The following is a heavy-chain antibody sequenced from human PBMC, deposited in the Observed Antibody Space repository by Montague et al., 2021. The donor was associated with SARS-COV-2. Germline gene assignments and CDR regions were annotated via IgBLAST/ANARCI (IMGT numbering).Heavy chain of an antibody. Sequence: SETLSLTCAVYGGSFSGYYWSWIRQPPGKGLEWIGSIYYSGSTYYNPSLKNRVTISVDTSKNQFSLKLSSVTAADTAVYYCARVGRQQLVRLSGMDVWGQGTTVTVSS. CDR1: GGSFSGYY. CDR2: IYYSGST. D-gene: IGHD6-13*01. J-gene: IGHJ6*02. V-gene: IGHV4-34*01. CDR3: ARVGRQQLVRLSGMDV.